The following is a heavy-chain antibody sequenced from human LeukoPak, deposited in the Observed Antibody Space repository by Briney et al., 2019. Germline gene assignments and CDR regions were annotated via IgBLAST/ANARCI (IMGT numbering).Heavy chain of an antibody. CDR2: IIPIFGTA. D-gene: IGHD3-10*01. J-gene: IGHJ4*02. Sequence: SVKVSCKASGGTFSSYAISWVRQAPGQGLEWMGGIIPIFGTANYAQKFRGRVTITADKSTRTAYMELSSLRSEDTAVYYCATVGYGSGLFDYWGQGTLVTVSS. V-gene: IGHV1-69*06. CDR1: GGTFSSYA. CDR3: ATVGYGSGLFDY.